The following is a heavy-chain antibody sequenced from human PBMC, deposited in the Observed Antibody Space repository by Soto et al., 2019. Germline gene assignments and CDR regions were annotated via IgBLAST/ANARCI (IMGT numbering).Heavy chain of an antibody. CDR1: GYSFTSYW. CDR2: IYPGDSDT. V-gene: IGHV5-51*01. D-gene: IGHD6-6*01. J-gene: IGHJ5*02. Sequence: GESLKISCKGSGYSFTSYWIGWVRQMPGKGLEWMGIIYPGDSDTRYSPSFQGQVTISADKSISTAYLQWSSLKASDTAMYYCARSGIAARPSSWFDPGGQGTLVTVSS. CDR3: ARSGIAARPSSWFDP.